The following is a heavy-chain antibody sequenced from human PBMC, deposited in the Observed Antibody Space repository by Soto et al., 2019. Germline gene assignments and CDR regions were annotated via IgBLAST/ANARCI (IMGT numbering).Heavy chain of an antibody. Sequence: GGSVRLSCAASGFTFSSYSMNWVRQAPGKGLEWVSYISTSSTIYYADSVKGRFTISRDNAKNSLYLQMNSLRAEDTAVYYCARDLNYGLFDYWGQGTLVTVSS. CDR3: ARDLNYGLFDY. CDR2: ISTSSTI. CDR1: GFTFSSYS. J-gene: IGHJ4*02. D-gene: IGHD4-17*01. V-gene: IGHV3-48*01.